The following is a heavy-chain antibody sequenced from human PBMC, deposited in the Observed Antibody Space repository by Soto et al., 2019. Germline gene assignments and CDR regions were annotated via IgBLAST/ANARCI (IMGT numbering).Heavy chain of an antibody. CDR2: IIPIFGTA. V-gene: IGHV1-69*13. D-gene: IGHD2-2*01. CDR1: GGTFSSYA. Sequence: ASVKVSCKASGGTFSSYAISWVRQAPGQGLEWMGGIIPIFGTANYAQKFQGRVTITADESTSTAYMELSSLRSEDTAVYYCAREPVVPAARGAYYYYGMDGRGQGTTVTVSS. CDR3: AREPVVPAARGAYYYYGMDG. J-gene: IGHJ6*02.